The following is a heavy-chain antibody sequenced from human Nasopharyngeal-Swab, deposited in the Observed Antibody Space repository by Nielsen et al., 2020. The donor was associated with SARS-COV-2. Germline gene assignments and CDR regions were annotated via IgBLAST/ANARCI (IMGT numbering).Heavy chain of an antibody. J-gene: IGHJ6*03. CDR2: INAGNGNT. CDR3: ARDPGANTIFGVADPYYYMDV. Sequence: WVRQAPGQRLEWMGWINAGNGNTKYSQKFQGRVTITRDTSASTAYMELSSLRSEDTAVYYCARDPGANTIFGVADPYYYMDVWGKGTTVTVSS. V-gene: IGHV1-3*01. D-gene: IGHD3-3*01.